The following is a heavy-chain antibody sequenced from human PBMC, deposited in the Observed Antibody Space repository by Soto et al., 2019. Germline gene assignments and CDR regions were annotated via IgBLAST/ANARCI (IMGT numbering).Heavy chain of an antibody. CDR1: GGSISSGGYS. CDR3: ARGGYSYGFPYYYGMDV. CDR2: IYHSGST. Sequence: PSETLSLTCAVSGGSISSGGYSWSWIRQPPGKGLEWIGYIYHSGSTYYNPSLKSRVTISVDRSKNQFSLKLSSVTAADTAVYYCARGGYSYGFPYYYGMDVWGQGTTVTVSS. J-gene: IGHJ6*02. V-gene: IGHV4-30-2*01. D-gene: IGHD5-18*01.